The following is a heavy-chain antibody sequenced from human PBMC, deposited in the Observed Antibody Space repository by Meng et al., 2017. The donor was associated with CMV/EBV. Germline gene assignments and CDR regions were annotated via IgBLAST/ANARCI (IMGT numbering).Heavy chain of an antibody. CDR1: GFTFSSYS. J-gene: IGHJ4*02. D-gene: IGHD3-3*01. CDR3: ARGSVLRFLEWSINENYFDY. Sequence: GGSLRLSCAASGFTFSSYSMNWVRQAPGKGLEWVSYISSSGSTIYYADSVKGRFTISRDNAKNSLYLQMNSLRAEDTAVYYCARGSVLRFLEWSINENYFDYWGQGTLVTVSS. V-gene: IGHV3-48*04. CDR2: ISSSGSTI.